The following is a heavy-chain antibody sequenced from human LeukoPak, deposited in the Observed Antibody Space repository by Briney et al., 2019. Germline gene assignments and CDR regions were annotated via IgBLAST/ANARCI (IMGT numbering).Heavy chain of an antibody. V-gene: IGHV3-48*01. CDR3: GRDRGGAYDFWSGYYTGYFDF. D-gene: IGHD3-3*01. CDR1: AFTFSSYG. CDR2: VSSSSSTI. J-gene: IGHJ4*02. Sequence: GGSLRLSCAASAFTFSSYGMNWVRQAPGKGLEWVSYVSSSSSTIYYGDYVKGRFTISSDNDKNSLYLQMNSLRAEDTAVYYCGRDRGGAYDFWSGYYTGYFDFWGQGTLVTVSS.